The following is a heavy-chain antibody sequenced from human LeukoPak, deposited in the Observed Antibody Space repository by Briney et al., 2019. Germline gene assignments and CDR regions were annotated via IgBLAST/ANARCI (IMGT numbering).Heavy chain of an antibody. CDR1: GFTFSSYA. CDR2: ISYDGSNK. J-gene: IGHJ4*02. Sequence: GGSLRLSCAASGFTFSSYAMHWVRQAPGKGLEWVAVISYDGSNKYYADSVKGRFTISRDNSKNTLYLQMNSLRAEDTAVYYCAREYYYDSSGYYDVYDYWGQGTLVTVFS. V-gene: IGHV3-30-3*01. D-gene: IGHD3-22*01. CDR3: AREYYYDSSGYYDVYDY.